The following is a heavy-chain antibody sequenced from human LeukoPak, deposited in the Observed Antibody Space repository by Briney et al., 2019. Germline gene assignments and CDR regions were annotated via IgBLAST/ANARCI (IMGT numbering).Heavy chain of an antibody. CDR2: FSSSSSYI. CDR1: GFTFSSYS. V-gene: IGHV3-21*01. J-gene: IGHJ4*02. CDR3: ARDDNGIFDY. D-gene: IGHD1-1*01. Sequence: GGSLRLSCAVSGFTFSSYSMNCDRQSPGKGLECVSSFSSSSSYIYYTNSVKVRFIISRDNAKNSLYLQMNSLRAEDTAVYYCARDDNGIFDYWGQGTLVTVSS.